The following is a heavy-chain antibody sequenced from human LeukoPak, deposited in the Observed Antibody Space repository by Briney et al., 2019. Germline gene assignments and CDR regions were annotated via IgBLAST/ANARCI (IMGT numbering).Heavy chain of an antibody. D-gene: IGHD4-17*01. Sequence: GGSLRLSCAASGFTFSDHYMDWVRQAPGKGLEWVGRTRNKANSYTTEYAASVKGRFTISRDDSKNSLYLQMNSLKTEDTAVYYCAKEDYGDYYFDYWGQGTLVTVSS. J-gene: IGHJ4*02. CDR1: GFTFSDHY. CDR2: TRNKANSYTT. CDR3: AKEDYGDYYFDY. V-gene: IGHV3-72*01.